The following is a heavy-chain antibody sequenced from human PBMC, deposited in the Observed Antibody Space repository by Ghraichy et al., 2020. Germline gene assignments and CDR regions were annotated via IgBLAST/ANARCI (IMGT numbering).Heavy chain of an antibody. D-gene: IGHD4-23*01. J-gene: IGHJ6*02. CDR3: ARGSPVVRFCYYGGMDV. Sequence: GGSLRLSCAASGFTFSSYSMNWVRQSPGKGLEWVAYITSSRSYISYADSVKGRFTISRDNAQNSLYLQMNSLRDEDTAVYYCARGSPVVRFCYYGGMDVWGQGTTVTVSS. V-gene: IGHV3-48*02. CDR1: GFTFSSYS. CDR2: ITSSRSYI.